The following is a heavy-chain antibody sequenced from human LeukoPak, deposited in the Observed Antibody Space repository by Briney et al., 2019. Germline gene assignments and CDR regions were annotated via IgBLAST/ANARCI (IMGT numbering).Heavy chain of an antibody. Sequence: SETLSLTCTVSGGSISSGGYYWSWIRQHPGKGLEWIGYIYHSGSTYYNPSLKSRVTISVDTSKNQFSLKLSSVTAADTAVYYCARRYCSGGSCYPYYFDYWGQGTLVTVSS. V-gene: IGHV4-31*03. D-gene: IGHD2-15*01. CDR2: IYHSGST. CDR1: GGSISSGGYY. CDR3: ARRYCSGGSCYPYYFDY. J-gene: IGHJ4*02.